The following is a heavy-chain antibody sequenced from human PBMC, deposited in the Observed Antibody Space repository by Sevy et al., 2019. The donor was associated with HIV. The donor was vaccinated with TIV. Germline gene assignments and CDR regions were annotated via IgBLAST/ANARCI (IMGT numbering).Heavy chain of an antibody. Sequence: GGSLRLSCTASGFTFGDYAMSWFRQAPGKGLEWVGFIRSKAYGGTTEYAASVKGRFTIPRDDSKSIAYLQMNSLKTEDTAVYYCTRLDTAMGYYYYYYMDVWGKGTTVTVSS. V-gene: IGHV3-49*03. D-gene: IGHD5-18*01. CDR1: GFTFGDYA. J-gene: IGHJ6*03. CDR3: TRLDTAMGYYYYYYMDV. CDR2: IRSKAYGGTT.